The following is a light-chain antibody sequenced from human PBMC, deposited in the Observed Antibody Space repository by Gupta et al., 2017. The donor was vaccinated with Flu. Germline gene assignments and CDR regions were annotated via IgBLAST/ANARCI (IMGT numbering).Light chain of an antibody. J-gene: IGKJ2*01. CDR3: QQYNDYSPDA. Sequence: DIQMTQSPSTLSASVGDRVTITCRASQSIRTWLAWYQHKPGKAPKLLIYKASSLQSGVPSRFSGSGSGSEFTLTITSLQPDDFATYYCQQYNDYSPDAFGQGTRLEI. CDR2: KAS. V-gene: IGKV1-5*03. CDR1: QSIRTW.